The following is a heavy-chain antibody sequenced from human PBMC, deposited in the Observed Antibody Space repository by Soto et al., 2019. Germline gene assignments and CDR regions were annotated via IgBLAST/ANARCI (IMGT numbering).Heavy chain of an antibody. Sequence: GWSLRLSCAPSGFSFGSYALSWVRQAPGKGLEWVSTISGSDGKTFYADSVKGRFSISRDTSQSTLYLQMNSLRADDTAMYYCARWSYLDYWGQGTRVTVSS. V-gene: IGHV3-23*01. CDR2: ISGSDGKT. CDR3: ARWSYLDY. D-gene: IGHD3-3*01. J-gene: IGHJ4*02. CDR1: GFSFGSYA.